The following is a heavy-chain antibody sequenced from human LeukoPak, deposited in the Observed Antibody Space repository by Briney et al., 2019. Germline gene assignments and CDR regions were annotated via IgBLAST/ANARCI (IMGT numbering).Heavy chain of an antibody. Sequence: SVKVSCKASGGTFSSYAISWVRQAPGQGLEWMGGIIPIFGTANYAQKFQGRVTITADESTSTAYMELSSLRSEDTAVYYCARGRGVNYYGSGSYYGMDVWGQGTTVTVSS. V-gene: IGHV1-69*13. D-gene: IGHD3-10*01. CDR2: IIPIFGTA. CDR3: ARGRGVNYYGSGSYYGMDV. J-gene: IGHJ6*02. CDR1: GGTFSSYA.